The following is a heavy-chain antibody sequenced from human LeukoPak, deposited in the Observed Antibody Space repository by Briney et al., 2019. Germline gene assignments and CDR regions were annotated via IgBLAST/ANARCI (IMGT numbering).Heavy chain of an antibody. Sequence: GESLKISCKGSGYSSSTYWIGWVRQMPGKGLEWMGIIYLGDFDTRYSPSFQGQVTISADKSISTAYLQWSSLKASDTAMYYCARHSPYTSGWPFDYWGQGTLVTVSS. D-gene: IGHD6-19*01. CDR1: GYSSSTYW. J-gene: IGHJ4*02. CDR3: ARHSPYTSGWPFDY. CDR2: IYLGDFDT. V-gene: IGHV5-51*01.